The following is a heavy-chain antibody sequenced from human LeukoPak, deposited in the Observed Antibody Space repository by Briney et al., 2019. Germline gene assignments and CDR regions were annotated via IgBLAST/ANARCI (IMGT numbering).Heavy chain of an antibody. V-gene: IGHV1-69*05. CDR3: ARYLVGASHFDI. CDR2: IIPIFGTA. CDR1: GGTFSSYA. D-gene: IGHD1-26*01. J-gene: IGHJ3*02. Sequence: ASVKVSCKASGGTFSSYAISWVRQAPGQGLERMGRIIPIFGTANYAQKFQGRVTITTDESTSTAYMELSSLRSEDTAVYYCARYLVGASHFDIWGQGTMVTVS.